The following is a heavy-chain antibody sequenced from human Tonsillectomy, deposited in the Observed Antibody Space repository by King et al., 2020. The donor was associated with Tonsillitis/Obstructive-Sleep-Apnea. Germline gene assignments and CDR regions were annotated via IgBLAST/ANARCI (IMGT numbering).Heavy chain of an antibody. Sequence: TLKESGPTLVKPTQTLTLTCTFSGFSLSTSGVGVGWIRQPPGKALEWLALIYWDDDKRYSPSLKSRVTITKDTSKNQVGLTMTNMEPVDTATYHCAHRPPRFWSGHFNNWFDPWGQGTLVTVSS. V-gene: IGHV2-5*02. CDR1: GFSLSTSGVG. D-gene: IGHD3-3*01. J-gene: IGHJ5*02. CDR2: IYWDDDK. CDR3: AHRPPRFWSGHFNNWFDP.